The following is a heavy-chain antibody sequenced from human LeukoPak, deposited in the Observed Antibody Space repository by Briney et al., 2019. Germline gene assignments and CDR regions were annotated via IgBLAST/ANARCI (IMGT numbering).Heavy chain of an antibody. D-gene: IGHD4-23*01. CDR3: ARGRPHGNDY. V-gene: IGHV3-74*01. CDR2: IASDGSST. CDR1: GFTFSRYW. Sequence: GGSLRLSCAASGFTFSRYWMNWVRQAPGKGLVWVSRIASDGSSTTYADSVKGRFSISRDNAKNTLYLQVNSLRVEDTAVYYCARGRPHGNDYWGQGTLVTVSS. J-gene: IGHJ4*02.